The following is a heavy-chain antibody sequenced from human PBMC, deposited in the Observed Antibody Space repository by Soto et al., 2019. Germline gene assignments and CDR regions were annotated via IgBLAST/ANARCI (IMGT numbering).Heavy chain of an antibody. J-gene: IGHJ4*02. CDR2: ISSSSGTI. Sequence: GGSLRLSCAASGFTFSNYGMNWVRQAPGKGLEWVSYISSSSGTIYYADSVKGRFTISRDNAKNSLYLQMNSLRVEDTAVYYCARGGPLQAYSSAWYLDYWGQGALVTVSP. CDR3: ARGGPLQAYSSAWYLDY. V-gene: IGHV3-48*01. D-gene: IGHD6-13*01. CDR1: GFTFSNYG.